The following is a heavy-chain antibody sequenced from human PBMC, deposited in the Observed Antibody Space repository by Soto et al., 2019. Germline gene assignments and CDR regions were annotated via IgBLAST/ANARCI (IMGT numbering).Heavy chain of an antibody. D-gene: IGHD5-12*01. J-gene: IGHJ6*02. Sequence: QVQLVQSGGEVKKPGASVKVSCKASGYTFTIYGINWVRQAPGQGLEWMGWISPDNGNTNYAQKLQGRVTMTTDTSTSTACMEVRSLRSDDTAVYYCARALGYSGYAGMDVWGQGTTVTVSS. V-gene: IGHV1-18*01. CDR1: GYTFTIYG. CDR2: ISPDNGNT. CDR3: ARALGYSGYAGMDV.